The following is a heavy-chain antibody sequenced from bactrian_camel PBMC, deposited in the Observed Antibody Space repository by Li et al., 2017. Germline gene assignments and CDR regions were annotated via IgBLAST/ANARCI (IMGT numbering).Heavy chain of an antibody. J-gene: IGHJ4*01. CDR3: ANWGGSWYPMRY. D-gene: IGHD6*01. V-gene: IGHV3S10*01. Sequence: VQLVESGGGLVQPGGSLRLSCAASEFTFSSSDMSWVRQAPVKGFEWVSGLYLHGDTRYSDSVRGRFTISRDNAKNTVYLQLNSLKTEDMAMYYCANWGGSWYPMRYWGQGTQVTVS. CDR2: LYLHGDT. CDR1: EFTFSSSD.